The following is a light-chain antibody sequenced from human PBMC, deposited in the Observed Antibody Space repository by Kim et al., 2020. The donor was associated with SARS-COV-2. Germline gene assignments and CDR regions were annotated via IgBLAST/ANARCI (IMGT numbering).Light chain of an antibody. Sequence: QAVVTQEPSLTVPPGGTVTLTCGSNTGAVSSGHYPYWVQQKPGQAPRTLIYDTTKKHSSTPARFSGSLLGDKAALTLSGALPEDEADYYCLVSYANVGVFGGGTKVTVL. CDR2: DTT. CDR3: LVSYANVGV. V-gene: IGLV7-46*01. CDR1: TGAVSSGHY. J-gene: IGLJ3*02.